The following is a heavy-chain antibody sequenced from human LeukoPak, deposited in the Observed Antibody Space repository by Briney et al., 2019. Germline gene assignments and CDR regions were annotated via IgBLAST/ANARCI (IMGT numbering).Heavy chain of an antibody. Sequence: SETLSLTCAVYGGSFSGYYWSWIRQPPGKGLEWIGEINHSGSTNCNPSLKSRVTISVDTSKNQFSLKLSSVTAADTAVYCCARLIGHGSGSYRRGWFDPWGQGTLVTVSS. V-gene: IGHV4-34*01. J-gene: IGHJ5*02. CDR1: GGSFSGYY. D-gene: IGHD3-10*01. CDR3: ARLIGHGSGSYRRGWFDP. CDR2: INHSGST.